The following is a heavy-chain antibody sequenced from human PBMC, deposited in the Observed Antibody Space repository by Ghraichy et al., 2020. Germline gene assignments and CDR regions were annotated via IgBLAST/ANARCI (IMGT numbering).Heavy chain of an antibody. D-gene: IGHD2-15*01. CDR1: GFTFSSYG. CDR3: AKEGVAENYYYYYGMDV. V-gene: IGHV3-30*02. J-gene: IGHJ6*02. CDR2: IRYDGSNK. Sequence: GSLRLSCAASGFTFSSYGMHWVRQAPGKGLEWVAFIRYDGSNKYYADSVKGRFTISRDNSKNTLYLQMNSLRAEDTAVYYCAKEGVAENYYYYYGMDVWGQGTTVTVSS.